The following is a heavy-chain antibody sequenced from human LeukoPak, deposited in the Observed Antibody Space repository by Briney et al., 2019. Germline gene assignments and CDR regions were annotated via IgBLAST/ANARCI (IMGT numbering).Heavy chain of an antibody. D-gene: IGHD5-12*01. CDR3: VSALIVATVY. CDR2: ISGDGASI. J-gene: IGHJ4*02. CDR1: GFTFSNYN. Sequence: GGSLRLSCAASGFTFSNYNMNWIRQAPGKGLEWVSYISGDGASIYYADSVKGRFTISRDNAMNSLYLQMNSLRAEDTAVYYCVSALIVATVYWGPGTLVTVSS. V-gene: IGHV3-48*01.